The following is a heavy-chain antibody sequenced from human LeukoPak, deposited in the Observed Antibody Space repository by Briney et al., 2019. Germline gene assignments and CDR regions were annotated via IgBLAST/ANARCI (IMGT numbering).Heavy chain of an antibody. D-gene: IGHD3-10*01. CDR2: MYSGGSR. CDR1: GFPVSGNY. CDR3: ARDRVRRGFDP. Sequence: GSLRLSCAASGFPVSGNYMSWVRQAPGKGLEWVSVMYSGGSRFVADSVKGRFSISRDNTQNTLYLQMNNLTPEDTAVYYCARDRVRRGFDPWGQGTLVTVSS. J-gene: IGHJ5*02. V-gene: IGHV3-66*02.